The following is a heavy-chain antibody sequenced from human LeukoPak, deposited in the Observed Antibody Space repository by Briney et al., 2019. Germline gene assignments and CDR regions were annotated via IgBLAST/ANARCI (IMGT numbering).Heavy chain of an antibody. J-gene: IGHJ4*02. Sequence: GGSLRLSCTASGFTFGDYAMTWVRQAPGKGLEWVGFIRSRIYGGTPEYAASVKGRFTISRDDSKGIAYLQMNSLKTEDTAVYYCTRDQTPYYWGQGTLVTVSS. V-gene: IGHV3-49*04. CDR3: TRDQTPYY. CDR1: GFTFGDYA. CDR2: IRSRIYGGTP.